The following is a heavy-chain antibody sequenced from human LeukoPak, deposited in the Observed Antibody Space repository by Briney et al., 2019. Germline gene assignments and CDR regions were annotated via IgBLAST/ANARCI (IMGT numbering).Heavy chain of an antibody. D-gene: IGHD3-22*01. V-gene: IGHV3-66*01. CDR1: GFSVSSNH. CDR3: GKAQDYYYDSSYFDY. J-gene: IGHJ4*02. Sequence: GGYLSLSGSASGFSVSSNHVIWVRPAPGQGLEWGSVISNSGTTYYADSVKGRLTISRDNSKTTVNLQMNSMSDDDTAVYYWGKAQDYYYDSSYFDYWGPGTLVTVSS. CDR2: ISNSGTT.